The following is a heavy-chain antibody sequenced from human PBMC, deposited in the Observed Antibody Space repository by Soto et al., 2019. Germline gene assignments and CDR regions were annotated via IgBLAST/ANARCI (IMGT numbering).Heavy chain of an antibody. D-gene: IGHD2-2*01. CDR3: ARGELGYCISTSCYSRELYRAAAGPFDY. Sequence: PGGSLRLSCAASGFTFSSYAMHWVRQAPGKGLEWVAVISYDGSNKYYADSVKGRFTISRDNSKNTLYLQMNSLRAEDTAVYYCARGELGYCISTSCYSRELYRAAAGPFDYWGQGTLVTVSS. J-gene: IGHJ4*02. V-gene: IGHV3-30-3*01. CDR1: GFTFSSYA. CDR2: ISYDGSNK.